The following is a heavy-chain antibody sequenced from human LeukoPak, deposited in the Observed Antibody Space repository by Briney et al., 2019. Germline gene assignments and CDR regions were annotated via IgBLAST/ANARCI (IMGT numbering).Heavy chain of an antibody. CDR2: ISGSGGST. V-gene: IGHV3-23*01. Sequence: QPGGSLRLSCAASGFTFSSYAMSWVRQAPGKGLEWVSAISGSGGSTYYADSVKGRFTISRDNPKNTLYLQMNSLRAEDTAIYYCARDVAVAGQRYYFDYWGQGTLVTVSS. J-gene: IGHJ4*02. CDR3: ARDVAVAGQRYYFDY. CDR1: GFTFSSYA. D-gene: IGHD6-19*01.